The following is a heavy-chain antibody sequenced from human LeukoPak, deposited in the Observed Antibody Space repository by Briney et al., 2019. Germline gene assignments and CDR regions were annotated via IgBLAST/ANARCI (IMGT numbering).Heavy chain of an antibody. CDR2: IRSSGSTI. V-gene: IGHV3-48*01. D-gene: IGHD2-15*01. Sequence: GGSLRLSCAASGFTFSSYSMNWVRQAPGKGLEWVSYIRSSGSTIYYADSVKGRFTISRDNAKNSLYLQMNNLRAEDTAVYYCARGGSSWYGFDYWGQGTLVTVSS. CDR1: GFTFSSYS. J-gene: IGHJ4*02. CDR3: ARGGSSWYGFDY.